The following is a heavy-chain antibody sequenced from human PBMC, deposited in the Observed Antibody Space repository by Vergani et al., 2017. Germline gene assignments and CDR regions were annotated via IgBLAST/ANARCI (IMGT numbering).Heavy chain of an antibody. Sequence: QVQLVQSGAEVKKPGASVKVSCKASGYTFTGYYMHWVRQAPGQGLEWMGWINPNSGGTNYAQKFQGRVTMTRDTSISTAYMELSRLRSDDTAVYYCARRIVVVPAASRYYYYGLDVWGQGTTVTVSS. CDR2: INPNSGGT. CDR3: ARRIVVVPAASRYYYYGLDV. V-gene: IGHV1-2*02. CDR1: GYTFTGYY. D-gene: IGHD2-2*01. J-gene: IGHJ6*02.